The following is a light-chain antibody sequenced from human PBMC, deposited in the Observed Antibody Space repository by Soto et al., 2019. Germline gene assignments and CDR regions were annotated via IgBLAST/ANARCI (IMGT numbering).Light chain of an antibody. Sequence: QSALTQPPSVSGSPGQSVAISCTGTSSDVGSYNRVSWYQQPPGTAPKLMIYEVSNRPSGVPDRFSGSKSGNTASLTISGLQAEDEADYYSNSYTTANTYVFGTGTKVTVL. J-gene: IGLJ1*01. V-gene: IGLV2-18*02. CDR2: EVS. CDR3: NSYTTANTYV. CDR1: SSDVGSYNR.